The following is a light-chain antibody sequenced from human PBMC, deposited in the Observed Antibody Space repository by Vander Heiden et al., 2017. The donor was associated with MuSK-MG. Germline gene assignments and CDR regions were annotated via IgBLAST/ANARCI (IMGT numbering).Light chain of an antibody. J-gene: IGKJ1*01. CDR1: QRISSW. V-gene: IGKV1-5*03. CDR3: QQDNSYWT. Sequence: VGDRVTITCRASQRISSWLAWYQQKPGKAPKLLIYKASSLESGVPSRFSGSGSGTEFTLTISSLQPDDFATYYCQQDNSYWTFGQGTKVEIE. CDR2: KAS.